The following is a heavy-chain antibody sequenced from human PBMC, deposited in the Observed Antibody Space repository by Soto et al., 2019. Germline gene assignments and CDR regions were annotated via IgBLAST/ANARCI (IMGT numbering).Heavy chain of an antibody. CDR2: TYYRSKWYN. CDR1: GDSVSSNSAA. V-gene: IGHV6-1*01. J-gene: IGHJ4*02. Sequence: QVQLQQSGPGLVKPSQTLSLTCAISGDSVSSNSAAWNWIRQSPSRGLEWLGRTYYRSKWYNDYAVSVKSRITIDPDTSKYQFSLQLNSVTPEDTAVYYCARDRACGGDCPSEYFDYWGQGTLVTVSS. D-gene: IGHD2-21*02. CDR3: ARDRACGGDCPSEYFDY.